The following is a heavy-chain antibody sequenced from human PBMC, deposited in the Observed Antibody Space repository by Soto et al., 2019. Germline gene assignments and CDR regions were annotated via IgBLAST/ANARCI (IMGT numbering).Heavy chain of an antibody. CDR3: AKGPHTNVGWPYYFES. D-gene: IGHD6-19*01. V-gene: IGHV3-48*02. Sequence: PWGSLGLSCVSSGFSLANYPMNWVRQTPGKGLEWISYSSPRGDTIYYADSVEGRFTISRDNARNSLSLHMSSLRDEDSALYYCAKGPHTNVGWPYYFESWGQGVPVTVSS. CDR2: SSPRGDTI. J-gene: IGHJ4*02. CDR1: GFSLANYP.